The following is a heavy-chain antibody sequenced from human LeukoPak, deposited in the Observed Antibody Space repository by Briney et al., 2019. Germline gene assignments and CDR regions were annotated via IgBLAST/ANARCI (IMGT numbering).Heavy chain of an antibody. CDR2: ISGSGGST. CDR1: GFTFSSYA. V-gene: IGHV3-23*01. CDR3: AKDERYCSSTSCKLSEFDY. D-gene: IGHD2-2*01. J-gene: IGHJ4*02. Sequence: GGSLRLSCAASGFTFSSYAMSWVRQAPGKGLEWVSAISGSGGSTYYADSVKGRFTISRDNSKNTLYLQMNSLRAEDTAVYYCAKDERYCSSTSCKLSEFDYWGQGTLVPSPQ.